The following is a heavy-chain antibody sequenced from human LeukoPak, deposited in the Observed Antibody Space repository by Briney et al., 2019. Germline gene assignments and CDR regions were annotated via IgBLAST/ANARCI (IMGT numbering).Heavy chain of an antibody. D-gene: IGHD3-22*01. CDR3: AKETYYYDSSGYYYVVFDY. Sequence: GGSLRLSCAASGFTFSSYGMHWVRQAPGKGLEWVAFIRYDGSNKYYADSVKGRFTISRDNSKNTLYLQMNSLRAEDTAVYYCAKETYYYDSSGYYYVVFDYWGQGTLVTVSS. V-gene: IGHV3-30*02. CDR1: GFTFSSYG. J-gene: IGHJ4*02. CDR2: IRYDGSNK.